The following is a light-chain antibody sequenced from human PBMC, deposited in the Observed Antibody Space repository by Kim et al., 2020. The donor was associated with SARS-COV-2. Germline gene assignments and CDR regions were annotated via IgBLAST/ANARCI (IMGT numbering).Light chain of an antibody. CDR2: KAS. Sequence: DIQMTQSPSTLSASIGDRVTITCRASQSISSWLAWYQQKPEKAPKLLIYKASTLESGVPSRFSGSGSGTEFTLTISSLQPDDFATYYCQQYNSYPLTFGPGTKVDIK. V-gene: IGKV1-5*03. CDR3: QQYNSYPLT. J-gene: IGKJ3*01. CDR1: QSISSW.